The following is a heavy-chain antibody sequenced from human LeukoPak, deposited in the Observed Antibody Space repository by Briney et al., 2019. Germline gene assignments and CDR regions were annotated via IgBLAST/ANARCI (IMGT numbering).Heavy chain of an antibody. CDR3: ASPHCSSPASPPPEWFHP. CDR2: MNPNSGNT. V-gene: IGHV1-8*01. J-gene: IGHJ5*02. Sequence: GASVRVSCKTSGYTFTNYDINWVRQATGQGLEWMRWMNPNSGNTGYAQKFQGRVTMTRNTSISTAYMELSSLRSEDTAVYYCASPHCSSPASPPPEWFHPGAREPLVTVPS. D-gene: IGHD2-2*01. CDR1: GYTFTNYD.